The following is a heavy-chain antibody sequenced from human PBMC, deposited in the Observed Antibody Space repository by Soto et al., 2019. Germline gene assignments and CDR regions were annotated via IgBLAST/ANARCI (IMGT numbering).Heavy chain of an antibody. CDR1: GGSISSSSYY. CDR2: IYYSGST. CDR3: ARHRGGPLGLNWFDP. Sequence: QLQLQESGPGLVKPSETLSLTCTVSGGSISSSSYYWGWIRQPQGKGLEWIGSIYYSGSTYYNPSRKSRVTISVDTSKNQFSLKLSSVTAADTAVYYCARHRGGPLGLNWFDPWGQGTLVTVSS. J-gene: IGHJ5*02. D-gene: IGHD3-10*01. V-gene: IGHV4-39*01.